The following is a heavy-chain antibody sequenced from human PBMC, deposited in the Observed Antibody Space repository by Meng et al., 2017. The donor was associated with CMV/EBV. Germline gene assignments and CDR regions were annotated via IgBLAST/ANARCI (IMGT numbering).Heavy chain of an antibody. CDR3: AKDYWLGWYAEYYFDY. J-gene: IGHJ4*02. V-gene: IGHV1-69*05. CDR1: GGTFSSYA. CDR2: IIPIFGTA. D-gene: IGHD6-19*01. Sequence: SVKVSCKASGGTFSSYAISWVRQAPGQGLEWMGGIIPIFGTANYAQKFQGRVTITTDESTSTAYMELSSLRSEDTAVYYCAKDYWLGWYAEYYFDYWGQGTLVTVSS.